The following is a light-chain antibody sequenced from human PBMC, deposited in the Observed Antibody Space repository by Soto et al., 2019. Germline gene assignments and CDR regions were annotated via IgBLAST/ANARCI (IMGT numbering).Light chain of an antibody. CDR1: QSISSW. CDR2: KAS. CDR3: QQYNSYSLT. J-gene: IGKJ3*01. V-gene: IGKV1-5*03. Sequence: DIPMTQSPSTLSASVGDRVTITCRASQSISSWLAWYQQKPGKAPKLLIYKASSLESGVPSTFSGSGSGTEFTLTLSSLQPDDFATYYYQQYNSYSLTFGPGTKGGIK.